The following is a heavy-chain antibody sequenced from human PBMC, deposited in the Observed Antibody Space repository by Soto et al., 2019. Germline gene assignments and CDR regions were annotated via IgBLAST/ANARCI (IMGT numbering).Heavy chain of an antibody. CDR3: ARVEVQNPYYYYGMDV. D-gene: IGHD1-1*01. J-gene: IGHJ6*02. CDR1: GFTFSSYA. V-gene: IGHV3-30-3*01. Sequence: GGSLRLSCAASGFTFSSYAMHWVRQAPGKGLEWVAVISYDGSNKYYADSVKGRFTISRDNSKNTLYLQMNSLRAEDTAVYYCARVEVQNPYYYYGMDVWGQGTTVTVSS. CDR2: ISYDGSNK.